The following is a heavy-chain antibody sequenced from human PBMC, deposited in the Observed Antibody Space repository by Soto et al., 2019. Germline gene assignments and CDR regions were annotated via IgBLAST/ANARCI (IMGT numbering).Heavy chain of an antibody. V-gene: IGHV3-23*01. Sequence: EVQLLESGGGLVQPGGSLRLSCAASGFTFSSYAMSWVRQAPGKGLEWVSAISSSGGSTYYADSVKGRFTISRDNSTNKRYLQMNILRAEDTAVSYCSKAADYYDSSGYPPLGDYWGQGTLVTVSS. J-gene: IGHJ4*02. CDR2: ISSSGGST. CDR3: SKAADYYDSSGYPPLGDY. D-gene: IGHD3-22*01. CDR1: GFTFSSYA.